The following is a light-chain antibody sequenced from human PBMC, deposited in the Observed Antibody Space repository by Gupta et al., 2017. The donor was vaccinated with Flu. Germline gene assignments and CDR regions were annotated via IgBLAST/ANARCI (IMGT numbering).Light chain of an antibody. J-gene: IGKJ1*01. CDR3: QQYFSYRT. V-gene: IGKV1-5*03. Sequence: DTRMTQSPSTLSASIGDTVTISCRASQNIDGWLAWYQVKPGKAPKLLIYKASSLENGVPSRFSGSGSGTIFTLTITGLQRDDSATYFWQQYFSYRTFGQGTKVEIK. CDR2: KAS. CDR1: QNIDGW.